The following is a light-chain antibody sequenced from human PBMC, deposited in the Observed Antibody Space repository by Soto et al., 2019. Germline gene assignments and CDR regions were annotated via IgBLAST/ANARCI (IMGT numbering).Light chain of an antibody. V-gene: IGKV3-20*01. CDR2: GAS. CDR3: QQYGGSPSYS. CDR1: QSVSSSY. J-gene: IGKJ2*01. Sequence: EIVLTQSPGTLSLSPGERATLSCRASQSVSSSYLAWYQQKPGQAPRLLIYGASSRATGIPDRFSGSVSGTDFTLTISRLEPEDFAVYYCQQYGGSPSYSFGQGPKLEIK.